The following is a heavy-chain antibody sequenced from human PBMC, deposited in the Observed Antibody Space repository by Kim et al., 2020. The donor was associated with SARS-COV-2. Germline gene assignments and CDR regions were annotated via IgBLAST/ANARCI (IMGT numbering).Heavy chain of an antibody. Sequence: GGSLRLSCAASGFTFDDYTMHWVRQAPGKGLEWVSLISWDGGSTYYADSVKGRFTISRDNSKNSLYLQMNSLRTEDTALYYCAKAIVATIWEYYGMDVWGQGTTVTVSS. CDR2: ISWDGGST. CDR1: GFTFDDYT. V-gene: IGHV3-43*01. CDR3: AKAIVATIWEYYGMDV. D-gene: IGHD5-12*01. J-gene: IGHJ6*02.